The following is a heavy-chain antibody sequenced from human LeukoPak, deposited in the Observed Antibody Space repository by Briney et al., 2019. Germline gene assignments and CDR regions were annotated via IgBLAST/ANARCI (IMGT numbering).Heavy chain of an antibody. CDR1: GFTFSSYS. CDR2: ISRESRNI. D-gene: IGHD1-26*01. J-gene: IGHJ4*02. V-gene: IGHV3-21*01. Sequence: GGSLRLSCAASGFTFSSYSMNWVRQAPGQGLEWVSVISRESRNIFYADSVKGRFTVSRDNARNSLYLQMNRLRAEDTAFYYCAGKVGATRGYYSEYWGQGIRVTVSP. CDR3: AGKVGATRGYYSEY.